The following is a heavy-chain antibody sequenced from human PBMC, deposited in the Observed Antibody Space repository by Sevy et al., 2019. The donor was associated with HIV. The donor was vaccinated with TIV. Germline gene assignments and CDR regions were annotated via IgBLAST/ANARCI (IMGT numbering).Heavy chain of an antibody. CDR3: ARDQDYDIGTGLYAMDV. CDR1: GASVSAANDY. Sequence: SETLSLICSVSGASVSAANDYWSWIRQPPGKGLEWIGNVFYFGSTNYNPSLKSRVTISLDTSKKQFSLKLNSVTAADTAVYYCARDQDYDIGTGLYAMDVWGQGTTVTVSS. D-gene: IGHD3-9*01. V-gene: IGHV4-61*01. CDR2: VFYFGST. J-gene: IGHJ6*02.